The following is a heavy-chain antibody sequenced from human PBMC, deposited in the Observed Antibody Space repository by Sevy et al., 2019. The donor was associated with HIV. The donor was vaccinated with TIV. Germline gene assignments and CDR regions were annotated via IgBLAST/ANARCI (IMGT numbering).Heavy chain of an antibody. V-gene: IGHV1-18*01. D-gene: IGHD3-22*01. CDR1: DYTFSTQG. Sequence: ASVKVSCKASDYTFSTQGFNWVRQAPGQGLEWMGWISAYNGNTKYAQKFQGRVTMTTDTSTSTAYMELRSLTSDDTAVYYCARDWAPGYYYDAIGVKRNCYFDYWGQGTLVTVSS. CDR3: ARDWAPGYYYDAIGVKRNCYFDY. J-gene: IGHJ4*02. CDR2: ISAYNGNT.